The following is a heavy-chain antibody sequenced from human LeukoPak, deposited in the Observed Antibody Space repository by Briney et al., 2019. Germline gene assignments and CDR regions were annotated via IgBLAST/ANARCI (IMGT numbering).Heavy chain of an antibody. CDR3: ARLSDFWSGFDY. V-gene: IGHV4-34*01. CDR2: IKHSGST. J-gene: IGHJ4*02. Sequence: SETLSLTCAVYGGSFSGYYWSWIRQPPGKGLEWIGEIKHSGSTNYNPSLKSRVTISVDTSKNQFSLKLSSVTAADTAVYYCARLSDFWSGFDYWGQGTLVTVSS. CDR1: GGSFSGYY. D-gene: IGHD3-3*01.